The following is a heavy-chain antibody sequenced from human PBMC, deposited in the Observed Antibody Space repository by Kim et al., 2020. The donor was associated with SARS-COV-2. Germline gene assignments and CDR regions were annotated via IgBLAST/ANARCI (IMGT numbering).Heavy chain of an antibody. CDR3: ARAVLFYSDY. Sequence: SETLSLTCTVSGGSISSSSYYWGWIRQPPGKGLEWIGSIYYSGSTYYNPSLKSRVTISVDTSKNQFSLKLSSVTAADTAVYYCARAVLFYSDYWGQGTLVTVSS. J-gene: IGHJ4*02. CDR2: IYYSGST. V-gene: IGHV4-39*01. CDR1: GGSISSSSYY.